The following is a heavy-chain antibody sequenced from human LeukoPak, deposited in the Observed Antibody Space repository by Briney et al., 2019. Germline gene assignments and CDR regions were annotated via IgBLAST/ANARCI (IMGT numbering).Heavy chain of an antibody. J-gene: IGHJ5*02. Sequence: SETLSLTCTVSGGSISSYYWSWIRPPPGKGLEWIGYIYYSGSTNYNPSLKSRVTISVDTSKNQFSLKLSSVTAADTAVYYCARVLGYCSSTSCQNWFDPWGQGTLVTVSS. V-gene: IGHV4-59*08. D-gene: IGHD2-2*01. CDR3: ARVLGYCSSTSCQNWFDP. CDR1: GGSISSYY. CDR2: IYYSGST.